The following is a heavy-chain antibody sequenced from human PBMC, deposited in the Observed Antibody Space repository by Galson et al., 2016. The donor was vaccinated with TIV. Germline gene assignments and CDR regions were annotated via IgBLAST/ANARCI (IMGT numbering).Heavy chain of an antibody. CDR3: ASGQYIEN. CDR1: GYRFTPYW. V-gene: IGHV5-51*03. CDR2: IYPAYSET. Sequence: QSGAEVTKPGESLKISCKDSGYRFTPYWIAWVRQMPGKGLEWMGLIYPAYSETRYSPSFPGQVTISADKSISTAYLQWSSLKTSDTAIYYCASGQYIENWGQGTLVTVSS. J-gene: IGHJ4*02.